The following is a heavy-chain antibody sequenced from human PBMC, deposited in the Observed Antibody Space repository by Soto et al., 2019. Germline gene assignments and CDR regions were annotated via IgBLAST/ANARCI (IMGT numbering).Heavy chain of an antibody. CDR3: ARAPTITMVRASGMDV. V-gene: IGHV1-69*06. J-gene: IGHJ6*02. Sequence: QVQLVQSGAEVKKPGSSVKVSCKASGGTFSSYAISWVRQAPGQGREWMGGIIPIFGTANYAQKFQGRVTITADKSTSTAYMELSSLRSEDKAVYYCARAPTITMVRASGMDVWGQGTTVTVSS. D-gene: IGHD3-10*01. CDR1: GGTFSSYA. CDR2: IIPIFGTA.